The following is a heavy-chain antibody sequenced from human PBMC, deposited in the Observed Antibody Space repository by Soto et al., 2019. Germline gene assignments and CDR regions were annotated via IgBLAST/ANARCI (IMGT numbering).Heavy chain of an antibody. Sequence: GGLRLSCAASGFTFSSYAMSWVRQAPGKGLEWVSAISGSGGSTYYADSVKGRFTISRDNSKNTLYLQMNSLRAEDTAVYYCAKDPQMVRFLEWLLYFDYWGQGTLVTVSS. CDR1: GFTFSSYA. D-gene: IGHD3-3*01. CDR3: AKDPQMVRFLEWLLYFDY. CDR2: ISGSGGST. J-gene: IGHJ4*02. V-gene: IGHV3-23*01.